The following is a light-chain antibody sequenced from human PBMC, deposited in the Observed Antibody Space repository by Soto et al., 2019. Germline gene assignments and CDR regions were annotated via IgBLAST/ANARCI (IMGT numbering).Light chain of an antibody. V-gene: IGKV2-30*01. CDR2: KVS. CDR1: ETVRSSDGTSS. J-gene: IGKJ2*01. CDR3: MQGTYWPYT. Sequence: DVVMTQSPLSLSVTLGQSASFSCRSSETVRSSDGTSSLSWFQQRPGQSPRRLIYKVSNRDAGVPDRFSGSGSDTDFTLEISRVEAEDVGVYYCMQGTYWPYTFGQGTQLEIK.